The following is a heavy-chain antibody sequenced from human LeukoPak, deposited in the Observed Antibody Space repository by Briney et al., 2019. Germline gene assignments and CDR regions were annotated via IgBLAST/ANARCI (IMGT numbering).Heavy chain of an antibody. D-gene: IGHD1-26*01. V-gene: IGHV3-23*01. J-gene: IGHJ4*02. CDR3: VKSRRVGANQRGLFDY. CDR2: VSGSGRNT. CDR1: GFTFSNYA. Sequence: PGGSLRVSRAGSGFTFSNYAMTWVRQAPGKGLEWVSSVSGSGRNTFYPDSVEGRFTISRDNSKNTVYLQMNSLRADDTAVYYCVKSRRVGANQRGLFDYWGQGTLVTVSP.